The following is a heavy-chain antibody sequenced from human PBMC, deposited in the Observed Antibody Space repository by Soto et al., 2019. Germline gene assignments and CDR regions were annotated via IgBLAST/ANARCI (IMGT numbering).Heavy chain of an antibody. V-gene: IGHV4-31*03. D-gene: IGHD3-22*01. CDR2: IYYSGST. CDR1: GGSISSGGYY. Sequence: SETLSLTCTVSGGSISSGGYYWSWIRQHPGKGLEWIGYIYYSGSTYYNPSLQSRVTISVDTSKNQFSLNLNSVTVAASDLYFCSRGSCCSGSCGYYDHWGPGTLVTVSS. CDR3: SRGSCCSGSCGYYDH. J-gene: IGHJ4*02.